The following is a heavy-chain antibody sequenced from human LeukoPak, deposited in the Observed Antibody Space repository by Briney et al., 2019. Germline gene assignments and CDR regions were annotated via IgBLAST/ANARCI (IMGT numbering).Heavy chain of an antibody. V-gene: IGHV5-51*01. J-gene: IGHJ3*02. CDR2: IYPDDSDT. D-gene: IGHD6-13*01. Sequence: GESLKISCRGSGHKFTDYWIAWVRQMPGKGLEWMGVIYPDDSDTTYSPSFQGQVTMSVDKSITTAYLHWNTLRASDTAIYCATLLHSSSYVIWGQGTMITVSS. CDR1: GHKFTDYW. CDR3: ATLLHSSSYVI.